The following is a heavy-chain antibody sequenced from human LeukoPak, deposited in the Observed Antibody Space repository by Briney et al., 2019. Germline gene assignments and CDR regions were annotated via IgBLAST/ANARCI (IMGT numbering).Heavy chain of an antibody. CDR1: GFTFSNYV. CDR2: ISYDGSIQ. V-gene: IGHV3-30*18. D-gene: IGHD3-10*01. CDR3: AKDWGLLWFGELLYYFDY. J-gene: IGHJ4*02. Sequence: TGRSLRLSCAASGFTFSNYVMHWVRQAPGKGLEWVALISYDGSIQYYADSVKGRFTISRDNSKNTLHLQMNSLTTADTAVYYCAKDWGLLWFGELLYYFDYWGQGTLVTVSS.